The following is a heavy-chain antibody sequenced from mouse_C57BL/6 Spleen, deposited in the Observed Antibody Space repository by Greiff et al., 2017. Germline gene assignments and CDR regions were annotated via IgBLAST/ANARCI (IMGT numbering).Heavy chain of an antibody. CDR1: GYAFTNYL. CDR3: ARRAAQAPYFDY. V-gene: IGHV1-54*01. J-gene: IGHJ2*01. CDR2: INPGSGGT. Sequence: VQLQQSGAELVRPGTSVKVSCKASGYAFTNYLIEWVKQRPGQGLEWIGVINPGSGGTNYNEKFKGKATLTADKSSSTAYMQLSSLTSEDSAVYFCARRAAQAPYFDYWGQGTTLTVSS. D-gene: IGHD3-2*02.